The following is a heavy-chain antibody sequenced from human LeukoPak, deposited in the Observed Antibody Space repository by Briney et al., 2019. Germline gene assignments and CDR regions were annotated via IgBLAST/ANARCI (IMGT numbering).Heavy chain of an antibody. CDR3: ARLKGVPAATGGIDY. V-gene: IGHV4-30-4*01. Sequence: PSETLSLTCTFSGGSISSGDYYWRWIRQPPGKGLEWIGYIYYSGSTYYNPSLKSRVTISVDTSKNQFSLKLSSVTAADTAVYYCARLKGVPAATGGIDYWGQGTLVTVSS. CDR1: GGSISSGDYY. D-gene: IGHD2-2*01. CDR2: IYYSGST. J-gene: IGHJ4*02.